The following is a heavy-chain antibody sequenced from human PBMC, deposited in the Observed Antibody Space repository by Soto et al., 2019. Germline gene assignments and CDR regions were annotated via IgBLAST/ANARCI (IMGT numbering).Heavy chain of an antibody. J-gene: IGHJ4*02. CDR3: ARGSTVAAILFDY. V-gene: IGHV4-31*03. CDR1: GDSISSGGYY. CDR2: IYYSGST. D-gene: IGHD2-15*01. Sequence: QVQLQESGPGLVKPSQTLSLTCTVSGDSISSGGYYWSWIRQHPGKGLEWIGYIYYSGSTYYNPSLKSRVIISVDTSKNQFSLKLRSVTAADTAVYYCARGSTVAAILFDYWGQGTLVTVSS.